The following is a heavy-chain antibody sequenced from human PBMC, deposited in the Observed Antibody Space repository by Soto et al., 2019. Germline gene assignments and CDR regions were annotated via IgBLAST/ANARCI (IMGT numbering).Heavy chain of an antibody. J-gene: IGHJ4*02. V-gene: IGHV4-34*01. CDR3: ARGSENDYGDYKAFADY. CDR2: INHSGST. Sequence: PSETLSLTCAVYGGSFSGYYWSWIRQPPGKGLEWIGEINHSGSTNYNPSLKSRVTISVDTSKNQFSLKLSSVTAADTAVYYCARGSENDYGDYKAFADYWGQGTLVTVSS. CDR1: GGSFSGYY. D-gene: IGHD4-17*01.